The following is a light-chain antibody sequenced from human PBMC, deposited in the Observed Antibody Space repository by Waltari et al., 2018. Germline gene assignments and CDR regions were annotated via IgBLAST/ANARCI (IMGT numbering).Light chain of an antibody. Sequence: QSALTQPRSVSGSPGQSVAISCTGTNSDVGGYNYVSWYQHHPGKAPKLMIYDVNKRPSGVPDRFSGSKSGNMASLTSAGLQAEEEAEYYCCSYAGSTSWLFGGGTKLTVL. V-gene: IGLV2-11*01. J-gene: IGLJ3*02. CDR2: DVN. CDR3: CSYAGSTSWL. CDR1: NSDVGGYNY.